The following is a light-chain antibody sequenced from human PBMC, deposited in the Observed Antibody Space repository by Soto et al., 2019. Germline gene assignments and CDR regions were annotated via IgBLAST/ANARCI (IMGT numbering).Light chain of an antibody. V-gene: IGKV1-39*01. CDR2: AAS. Sequence: IRMTQSPSSFSASTGDRVTITCRASQSISSYLNWYQQKPGKAPKLLIYAASSLQSGVPSRFSGSGSGTDFTLTISSLQPEDFATYYCQQSYSAPYTFGHGTEVDIK. CDR3: QQSYSAPYT. CDR1: QSISSY. J-gene: IGKJ2*01.